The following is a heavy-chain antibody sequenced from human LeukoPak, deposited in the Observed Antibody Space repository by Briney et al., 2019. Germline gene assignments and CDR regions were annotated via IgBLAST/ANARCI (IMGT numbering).Heavy chain of an antibody. J-gene: IGHJ3*02. CDR2: INPNSGGT. V-gene: IGHV1-2*02. D-gene: IGHD1-1*01. CDR1: GYTFTGNY. Sequence: ASVKVSCKVSGYTFTGNYIHWVRQAPGQGLDLMGWINPNSGGTKYAQKFQGSVTMTRDTSISTAYMELSRLRSDDTAVFYCARGPSTWNGLGAFDIWGQGTMVTVSS. CDR3: ARGPSTWNGLGAFDI.